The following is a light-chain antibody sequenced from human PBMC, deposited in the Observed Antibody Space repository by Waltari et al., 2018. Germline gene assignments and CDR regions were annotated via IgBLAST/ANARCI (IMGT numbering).Light chain of an antibody. Sequence: QSALTQPASVSGSPGHSITIPCTGTSSDVGGYNYVPWYQQHPGKAPKLMIYEVSNRPSGVSNRFSGSKSGNTASLTISGLQAEDEADYYCSSYTSSSTVVFGGGTKLTVL. CDR2: EVS. J-gene: IGLJ2*01. CDR1: SSDVGGYNY. V-gene: IGLV2-14*01. CDR3: SSYTSSSTVV.